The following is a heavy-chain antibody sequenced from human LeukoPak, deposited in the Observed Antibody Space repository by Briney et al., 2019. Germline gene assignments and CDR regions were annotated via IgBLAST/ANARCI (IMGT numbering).Heavy chain of an antibody. D-gene: IGHD2/OR15-2a*01. Sequence: PSETLSLTCTVSGGSISSYYWSWIRQPAGKGLEWIGRIYTSGSTNYNPSLKSRVTMSVDKSKNEFSLILNSVTDADTALYYCAREAKGTNFFYYYMDVWGKGTTVTVSS. CDR1: GGSISSYY. V-gene: IGHV4-4*07. J-gene: IGHJ6*03. CDR2: IYTSGST. CDR3: AREAKGTNFFYYYMDV.